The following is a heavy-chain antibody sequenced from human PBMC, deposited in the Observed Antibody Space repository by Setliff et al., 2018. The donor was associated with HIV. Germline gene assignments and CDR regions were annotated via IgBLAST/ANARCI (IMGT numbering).Heavy chain of an antibody. Sequence: TLSLTCTVSGGSISSYYWSWIRQPPGKGLEWIGYIYTSGSTNYNPSLKSRVTISVDTSKNQLSLKLSSVTAADTAVYYCARTTYSGSYFNDSWGQGTLVTVSS. V-gene: IGHV4-4*09. CDR3: ARTTYSGSYFNDS. CDR2: IYTSGST. CDR1: GGSISSYY. J-gene: IGHJ5*01. D-gene: IGHD1-26*01.